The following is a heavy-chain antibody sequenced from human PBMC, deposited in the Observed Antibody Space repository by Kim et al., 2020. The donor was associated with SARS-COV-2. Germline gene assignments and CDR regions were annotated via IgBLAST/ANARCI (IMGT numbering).Heavy chain of an antibody. CDR1: GGTFNTHA. D-gene: IGHD5-12*01. V-gene: IGHV1-69*13. CDR2: IIPLTNTA. Sequence: SVKVSCKTSGGTFNTHAFSWVRQAPGQRLEWMGGIIPLTNTANYAPNFQARISINADESTSTVYMELSSLTSEDTALYYCVRQREWLLMYFDYWGPGTL. J-gene: IGHJ4*02. CDR3: VRQREWLLMYFDY.